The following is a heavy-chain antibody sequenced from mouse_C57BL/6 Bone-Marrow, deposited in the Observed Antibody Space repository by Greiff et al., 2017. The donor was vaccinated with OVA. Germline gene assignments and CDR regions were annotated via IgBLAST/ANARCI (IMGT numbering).Heavy chain of an antibody. CDR1: GYTFTSYW. D-gene: IGHD1-1*01. CDR3: ARFYYYGSRYYFDY. CDR2: IHPNSGST. V-gene: IGHV1-64*01. J-gene: IGHJ2*01. Sequence: QVQLQHPGAELVKPGASVKLSCKASGYTFTSYWMHWVKQRPGQGLEWIGMIHPNSGSTNYNEKFKSKATLTVDKSSSTAYMQLSSLTSEDSAVYYCARFYYYGSRYYFDYWGQGTTLTVSS.